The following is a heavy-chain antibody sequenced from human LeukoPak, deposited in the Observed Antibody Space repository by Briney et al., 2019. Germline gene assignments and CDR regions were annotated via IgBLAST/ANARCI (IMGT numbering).Heavy chain of an antibody. CDR3: ARVLPYTAADAFDI. J-gene: IGHJ3*02. CDR1: GGSISSYY. D-gene: IGHD5-18*01. V-gene: IGHV4-4*07. Sequence: SETLSLTCTVSGGSISSYYWSWIRQPAGKGLEWIGRIYTSGSTNYNPSLKSRVTMSVDTSKNQFSLKLSSVTAADTAVYYCARVLPYTAADAFDIWGQGTMVTVSS. CDR2: IYTSGST.